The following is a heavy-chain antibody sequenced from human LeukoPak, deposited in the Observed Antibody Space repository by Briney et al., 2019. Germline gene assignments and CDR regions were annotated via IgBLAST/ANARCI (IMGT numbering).Heavy chain of an antibody. CDR2: INPNSGGT. CDR1: GYTFTGYY. Sequence: GASVKVSCKASGYTFTGYYMHWVRQAPGQGLEWMGWINPNSGGTNYAQKFQGRVTMTRDTSISTAYMELSRLRSDDTAVYYCARDPRLLYYYYMDVWGKGTTVTISS. V-gene: IGHV1-2*02. D-gene: IGHD2-21*01. CDR3: ARDPRLLYYYYMDV. J-gene: IGHJ6*03.